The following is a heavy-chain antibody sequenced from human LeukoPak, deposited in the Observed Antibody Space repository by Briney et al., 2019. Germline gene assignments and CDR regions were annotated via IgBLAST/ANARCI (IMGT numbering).Heavy chain of an antibody. V-gene: IGHV3-30*02. CDR3: AIDREAIKASGIFLNSGSWGSLDY. CDR1: GFPFSSYG. D-gene: IGHD1-26*01. CDR2: IRYDGSNK. Sequence: QAGGSLRLSCAASGFPFSSYGMHWVRQAPGKGLEWGAFIRYDGSNKYYADSVKGRFTISRDNSKTTLYLQMNSLRAEDTAVYYCAIDREAIKASGIFLNSGSWGSLDYWGQGTLVTVSS. J-gene: IGHJ4*02.